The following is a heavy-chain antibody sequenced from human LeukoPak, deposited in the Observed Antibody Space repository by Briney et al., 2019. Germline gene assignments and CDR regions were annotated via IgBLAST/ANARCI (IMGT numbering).Heavy chain of an antibody. V-gene: IGHV1-69*04. CDR3: ARDDRYYYDSSGYYFG. D-gene: IGHD3-22*01. CDR2: IIPILGIA. Sequence: ASVKVSCKASGGTFSSYTISWVRQAPGQGLEWMGRIIPILGIANYAQKFQGRVTITADKSTSTAYMELSSLRSEDTAAYYCARDDRYYYDSSGYYFGWGQGTLVTVSS. CDR1: GGTFSSYT. J-gene: IGHJ4*02.